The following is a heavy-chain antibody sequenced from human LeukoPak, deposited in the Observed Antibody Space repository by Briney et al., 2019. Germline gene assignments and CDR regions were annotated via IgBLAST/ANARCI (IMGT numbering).Heavy chain of an antibody. Sequence: GGSLRLSCAASGFTFSSYAMHWVRQAPGQGLEWVAIISYGGSSKYYADSVKGRFTISRDNSKNTLYLQMISLRAEDTAVYYCARDFVGYCTGASCYESYFDYWGQGNLVTVSS. V-gene: IGHV3-30*01. CDR1: GFTFSSYA. J-gene: IGHJ4*02. CDR2: ISYGGSSK. D-gene: IGHD2-15*01. CDR3: ARDFVGYCTGASCYESYFDY.